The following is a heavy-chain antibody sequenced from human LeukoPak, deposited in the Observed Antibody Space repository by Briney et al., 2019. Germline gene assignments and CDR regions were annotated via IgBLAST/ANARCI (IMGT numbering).Heavy chain of an antibody. V-gene: IGHV5-10-1*01. D-gene: IGHD3-10*01. CDR2: IDPSDSYT. J-gene: IGHJ4*02. CDR3: ARDGSGSYYFGY. Sequence: GESLKISCKGSGYSFTSYWISWVRQMPGRGLEWMGRIDPSDSYTNYSPSFQGHVTISADKSISTAYLQWSSLKASDTAMYYCARDGSGSYYFGYWGQGTLVTVSS. CDR1: GYSFTSYW.